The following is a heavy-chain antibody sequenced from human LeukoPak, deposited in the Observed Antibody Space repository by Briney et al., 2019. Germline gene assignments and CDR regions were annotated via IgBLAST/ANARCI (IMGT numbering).Heavy chain of an antibody. D-gene: IGHD2-2*01. V-gene: IGHV3-33*06. CDR2: IWYDGSNK. J-gene: IGHJ5*02. CDR3: AKDRGYCSSTSCYHNWFDP. CDR1: GFIFSSYG. Sequence: GGSLRLSCAASGFIFSSYGILWVRQAPGKGLEWVAVIWYDGSNKYYADSVKGRFTISRDNSKNTLYLQMNSLRAEDTAVYYCAKDRGYCSSTSCYHNWFDPWGQGTLVTVSS.